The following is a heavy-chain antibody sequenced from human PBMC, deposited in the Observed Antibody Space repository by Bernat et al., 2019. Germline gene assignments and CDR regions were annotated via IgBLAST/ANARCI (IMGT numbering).Heavy chain of an antibody. V-gene: IGHV3-15*07. D-gene: IGHD6-13*01. CDR3: TTRVMRAAAGGFDY. J-gene: IGHJ4*02. CDR2: IKNKTDGGTT. CDR1: SNAW. Sequence: SNAWMNWVRQAPGKALEWVGRIKNKTDGGTTDYAAPVKGRFTISRDDSKNTLYLQMNSLKTEDTAVYYCTTRVMRAAAGGFDYWGQGTLVTVSS.